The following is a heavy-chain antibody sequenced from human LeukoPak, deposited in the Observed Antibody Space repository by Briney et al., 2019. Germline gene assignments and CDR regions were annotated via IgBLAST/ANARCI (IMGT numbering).Heavy chain of an antibody. V-gene: IGHV3-33*06. D-gene: IGHD3-10*01. CDR2: IWFDGSNK. CDR1: GFTFSGYG. CDR3: AKADRGWGVITKD. J-gene: IGHJ4*02. Sequence: GGSLRLSCAASGFTFSGYGMHWVRQAPGKGLEWVAVIWFDGSNKYYADSVKGRFTISRDNSKKTLYLQMNSLRAEDTAVYYCAKADRGWGVITKDWGQGTLVTVSS.